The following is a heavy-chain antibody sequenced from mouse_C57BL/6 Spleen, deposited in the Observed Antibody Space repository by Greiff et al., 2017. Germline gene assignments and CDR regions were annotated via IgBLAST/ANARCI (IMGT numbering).Heavy chain of an antibody. CDR1: GYAFSSSW. J-gene: IGHJ1*03. D-gene: IGHD1-1*01. V-gene: IGHV1-82*01. CDR3: ARSSYYYGSSYDWYFDV. CDR2: IYPGDGDT. Sequence: VQLQQSGPELVKPGASVKISCKASGYAFSSSWMNWVKQRPGKGLEWIGRIYPGDGDTNYNGKFKGKATLTADKSSSTAYMQLSSLTSEDSAVYFCARSSYYYGSSYDWYFDVWGTGTTVTVSS.